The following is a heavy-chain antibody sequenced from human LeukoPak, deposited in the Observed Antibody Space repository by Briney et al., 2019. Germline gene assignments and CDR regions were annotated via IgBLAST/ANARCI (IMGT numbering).Heavy chain of an antibody. CDR1: GGSISSSSYY. CDR3: AREEVVVVPAALLYYFDY. V-gene: IGHV4-39*02. CDR2: IYYSGST. J-gene: IGHJ4*02. D-gene: IGHD2-2*01. Sequence: PSETLSLTCTVSGGSISSSSYYWGWIRQPPGKGLEWIGSIYYSGSTYYNPSLKSRVTISVDTSKNQFSLKLSSVTAADTAVYYCAREEVVVVPAALLYYFDYWGQGTLVTVSS.